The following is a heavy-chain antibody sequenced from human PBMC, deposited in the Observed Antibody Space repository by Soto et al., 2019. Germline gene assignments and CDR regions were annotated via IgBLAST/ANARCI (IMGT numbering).Heavy chain of an antibody. D-gene: IGHD3-3*01. CDR3: AREPITISVGYFDY. CDR1: GGSVSNGSYY. CDR2: IYYSGST. V-gene: IGHV4-61*01. J-gene: IGHJ4*02. Sequence: QVQLQESGPGLVKPSETLSLTCTVSGGSVSNGSYYWSWIRQPPGKGLEWIGYIYYSGSTNYNPSLKSRVTISVDTSKNQFSLKLSSVTAADTAVYYCAREPITISVGYFDYWGQGTLVTVSS.